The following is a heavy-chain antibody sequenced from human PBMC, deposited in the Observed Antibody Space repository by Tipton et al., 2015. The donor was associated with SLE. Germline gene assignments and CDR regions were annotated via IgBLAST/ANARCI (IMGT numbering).Heavy chain of an antibody. CDR2: IYHSGRT. CDR3: ARDSGGMDV. CDR1: GVSITRSDW. D-gene: IGHD3-10*01. J-gene: IGHJ6*02. V-gene: IGHV4-4*02. Sequence: TLSLTCTVSGVSITRSDWWSWVRQPPGKGLEWIGEIYHSGRTNYNPSLKSRVTISVDTSKNQFSLNLTSLTAAGTAVYYCARDSGGMDVWGQGTTVAVSS.